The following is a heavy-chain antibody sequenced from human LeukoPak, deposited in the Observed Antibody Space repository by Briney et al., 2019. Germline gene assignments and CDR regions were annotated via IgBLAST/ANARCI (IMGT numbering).Heavy chain of an antibody. J-gene: IGHJ5*02. CDR2: ISYDGSNK. CDR1: GFTFSNYA. D-gene: IGHD2-2*01. Sequence: PGRSLRLSCAASGFTFSNYAKHWVRQAPGKGLEWVAVISYDGSNKYYADSVKGRFTISRDNSKNTLYLQMNSLRAEDTAVYYCARDQFKTDCSSTSCPPSTWGQGTLVTVSS. CDR3: ARDQFKTDCSSTSCPPST. V-gene: IGHV3-30*01.